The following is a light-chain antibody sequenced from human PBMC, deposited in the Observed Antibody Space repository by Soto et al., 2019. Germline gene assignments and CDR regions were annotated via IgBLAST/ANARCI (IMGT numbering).Light chain of an antibody. J-gene: IGLJ3*02. CDR2: EVS. CDR3: SSYGGSSTWV. V-gene: IGLV2-14*01. CDR1: SSDVGGYNY. Sequence: QSALTQPASVSGSPGQSITISCTGTSSDVGGYNYVSWYQQHPGKAPKLMIYEVSNRPSGVSNRFSGSKSGNTASLTISGLQAEDEADYYCSSYGGSSTWVFGGGTKVTVL.